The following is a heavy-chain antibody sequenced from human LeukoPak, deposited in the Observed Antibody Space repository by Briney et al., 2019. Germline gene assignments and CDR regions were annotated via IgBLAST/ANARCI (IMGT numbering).Heavy chain of an antibody. CDR3: ARDTLGYSYGHNIGDY. Sequence: ASVKVSCKASGYTFTSYGISWVRQAPGQGLEWMGWINPNSGGTNYAQKFQGRVTMTRDTSISTAYMELSRLRSDDTAVYYCARDTLGYSYGHNIGDYWGQGTLVTVSS. J-gene: IGHJ4*02. D-gene: IGHD5-18*01. CDR2: INPNSGGT. V-gene: IGHV1-2*02. CDR1: GYTFTSYG.